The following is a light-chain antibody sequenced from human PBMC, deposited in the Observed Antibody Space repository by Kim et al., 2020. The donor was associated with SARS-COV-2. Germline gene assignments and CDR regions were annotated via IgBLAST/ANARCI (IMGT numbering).Light chain of an antibody. V-gene: IGLV1-40*01. CDR2: GNS. J-gene: IGLJ3*02. CDR1: SSNIGAGYA. CDR3: QSYDSSLSGV. Sequence: QSVLTQPPSVSVAPGQRVTISCTGSSSNIGAGYAVHWYQQLPGTAPKLLIYGNSNRPSGVPDRFSGSKSGTSASLAITGLQAEDEADYYCQSYDSSLSGVFGGGTQLTVL.